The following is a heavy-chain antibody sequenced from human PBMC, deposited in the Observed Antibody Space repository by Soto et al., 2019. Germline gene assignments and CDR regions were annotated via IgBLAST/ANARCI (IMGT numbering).Heavy chain of an antibody. CDR2: ILHDGSKT. Sequence: PGGSLRLSCAASGFTFRNYGMHWARQAPGKGLEWLTFILHDGSKTYYADSVKGRFTASRDNSKNTQFLQMNSLSAEDTALYYCVRDQDLVFGYSPFRGRGTLVTVSS. J-gene: IGHJ4*02. CDR1: GFTFRNYG. D-gene: IGHD3-10*02. V-gene: IGHV3-30*06. CDR3: VRDQDLVFGYSPF.